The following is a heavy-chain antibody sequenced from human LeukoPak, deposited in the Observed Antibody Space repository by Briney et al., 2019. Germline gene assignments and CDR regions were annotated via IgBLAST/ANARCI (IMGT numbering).Heavy chain of an antibody. D-gene: IGHD3-9*01. CDR3: ARESDILAHPDY. CDR2: IYNTGST. CDR1: GGSISSYY. Sequence: SETLSLTCTVSGGSISSYYWNWIRQPAGKGLEWIGRIYNTGSTNYNPSLKSRVTMSVDTSKNQFSLKLSSVTAADTAVYYCARESDILAHPDYWGQGTLVTVSS. V-gene: IGHV4-4*07. J-gene: IGHJ4*02.